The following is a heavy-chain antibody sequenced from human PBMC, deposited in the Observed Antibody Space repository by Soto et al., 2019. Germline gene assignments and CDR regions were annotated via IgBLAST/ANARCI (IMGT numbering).Heavy chain of an antibody. CDR3: ARDCGSGFDY. Sequence: QVQLVESGGGVVQPGRSLRLSCAASGFAFSTYGMHWVRQAPGKGLEWVAVIWYDGSNKYYVDSVKGRFTISRDNSKNTLYLQMNSLRAEDTAVYYCARDCGSGFDYWGQGTLVTVSS. CDR1: GFAFSTYG. J-gene: IGHJ4*02. V-gene: IGHV3-33*01. D-gene: IGHD6-19*01. CDR2: IWYDGSNK.